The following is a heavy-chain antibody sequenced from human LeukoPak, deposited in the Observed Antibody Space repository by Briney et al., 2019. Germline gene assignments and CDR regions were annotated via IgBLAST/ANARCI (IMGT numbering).Heavy chain of an antibody. CDR3: ARGGDYDSSGYYPAEHFQY. CDR1: GGSISRGSYY. CDR2: FHSSGST. D-gene: IGHD3-22*01. Sequence: SQTLSLTCTVSGGSISRGSYYWSWIRQPAGKGLEWIGRFHSSGSTDYNPSLKSRVTISVDTSKNQFSLKVTSVTAANTAVYYCARGGDYDSSGYYPAEHFQYWGQGTLVTVFS. V-gene: IGHV4-61*02. J-gene: IGHJ1*01.